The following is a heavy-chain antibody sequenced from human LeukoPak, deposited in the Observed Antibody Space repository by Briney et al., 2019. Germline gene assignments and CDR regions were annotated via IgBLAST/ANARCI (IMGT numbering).Heavy chain of an antibody. CDR3: ARGLIAARSYYFDY. CDR1: GYSISSGYY. V-gene: IGHV4-38-2*02. CDR2: INHSGST. J-gene: IGHJ4*02. D-gene: IGHD6-6*01. Sequence: PSETLSLTCTVSGYSISSGYYWGWIRQPPGKGLEWIGEINHSGSTNYNPSLKSRVTISVDTSKNQFSLKLSSVTAADTAVYYCARGLIAARSYYFDYWGQGTLVTVSS.